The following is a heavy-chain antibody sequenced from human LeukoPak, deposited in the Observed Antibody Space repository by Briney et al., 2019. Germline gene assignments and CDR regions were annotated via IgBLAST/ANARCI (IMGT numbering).Heavy chain of an antibody. CDR3: TTLSFVWFGDDY. Sequence: PGGSLRLSCAVSRFSFNNAWMNWVRQAPGKGLEWVGRIKRKIDGETTDYAAPVKGRFTISRDDSKSTLYLQMNSLKSEDTAVYYCTTLSFVWFGDDYWGQGTLVTVSS. V-gene: IGHV3-15*01. J-gene: IGHJ4*02. D-gene: IGHD3-10*01. CDR2: IKRKIDGETT. CDR1: RFSFNNAW.